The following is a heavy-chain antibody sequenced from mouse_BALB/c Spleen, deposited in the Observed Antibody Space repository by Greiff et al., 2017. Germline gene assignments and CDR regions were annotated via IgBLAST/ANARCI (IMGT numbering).Heavy chain of an antibody. CDR1: GFNIKDTY. D-gene: IGHD2-4*01. CDR2: TDPANGNT. V-gene: IGHV14-3*02. CDR3: ARSTMITTWFAY. Sequence: EVQLQQSGAELVKPGASVKLSCTASGFNIKDTYMHWVKQRPEQGLEWIGRTDPANGNTKYDPKFQGKATITADTSSNTAYLQLSSLTSEDTAVYYCARSTMITTWFAYWGQGTLVTVSA. J-gene: IGHJ3*01.